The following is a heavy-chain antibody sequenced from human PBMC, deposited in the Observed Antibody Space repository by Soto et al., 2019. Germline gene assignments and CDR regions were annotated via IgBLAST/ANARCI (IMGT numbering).Heavy chain of an antibody. V-gene: IGHV1-69*19. D-gene: IGHD3-10*01. CDR3: AREVQVHAPAFVY. J-gene: IGHJ4*02. CDR2: ISPMFGAA. CDR1: GGTFNTYA. Sequence: QVQLVQSGAEMKKPGSSVKVSCQSSGGTFNTYAMNWVRQAPGQGPEWMGDISPMFGAANYAPKFQGRVNITADESTGTSYMQLSSLTSAVTALYFCAREVQVHAPAFVYWGQGTLVTVSS.